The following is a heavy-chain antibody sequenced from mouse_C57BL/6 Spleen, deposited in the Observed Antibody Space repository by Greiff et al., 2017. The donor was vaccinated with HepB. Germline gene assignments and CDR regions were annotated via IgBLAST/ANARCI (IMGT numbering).Heavy chain of an antibody. J-gene: IGHJ2*01. CDR3: TRWGDY. V-gene: IGHV1-15*01. CDR1: GYTFPDYE. Sequence: QVQLQQSGAELVRPGASVTLSCKASGYTFPDYEMHWVKQTPVHGLEWIGAIDPETGGTAYNQKFKGKAILTADKSSSTAYMELRSLTSEDSAVYYCTRWGDYWGQGTTLTVSS. CDR2: IDPETGGT.